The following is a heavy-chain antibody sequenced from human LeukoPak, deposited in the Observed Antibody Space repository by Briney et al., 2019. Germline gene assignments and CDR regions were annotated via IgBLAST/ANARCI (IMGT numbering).Heavy chain of an antibody. CDR1: GGSISSYY. CDR3: ARGGDLELLTG. D-gene: IGHD1-26*01. J-gene: IGHJ4*02. V-gene: IGHV4-59*01. Sequence: PSDTLSLTCTVSGGSISSYYWSWIRQPPGKGLEWIGYIYYSGSTNYNPSLKSRVTISVDTSKNQFSLKLSSVTAADTAVYYCARGGDLELLTGWGQGTLVTVSS. CDR2: IYYSGST.